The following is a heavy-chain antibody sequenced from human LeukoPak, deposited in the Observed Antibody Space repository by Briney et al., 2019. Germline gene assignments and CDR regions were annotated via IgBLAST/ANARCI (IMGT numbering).Heavy chain of an antibody. J-gene: IGHJ3*02. V-gene: IGHV5-51*01. D-gene: IGHD2-8*02. Sequence: GASLKISCQGFGSIFTKYWIGWVRQMPGKGLEWMGIIYPDYSETTYSPSFQGQVTMSVDKSINTAYLQWNSLRASDTAMYYCARHTDGNDSDAFDIWGQGTMVAVSS. CDR2: IYPDYSET. CDR3: ARHTDGNDSDAFDI. CDR1: GSIFTKYW.